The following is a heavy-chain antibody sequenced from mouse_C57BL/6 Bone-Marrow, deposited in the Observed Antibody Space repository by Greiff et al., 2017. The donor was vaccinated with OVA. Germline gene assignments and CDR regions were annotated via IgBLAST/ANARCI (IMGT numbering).Heavy chain of an antibody. CDR1: GYTFTSYG. CDR3: ASAVFAY. CDR2: IYPRSGNT. J-gene: IGHJ3*01. V-gene: IGHV1-81*01. Sequence: QVQLQQSGAELARPGASVKLSCKASGYTFTSYGISWVKQRTGQGLEWIGEIYPRSGNTYYNEKFKGKATLTVDTSSSTAYMQLSSMTSEDSAVYYCASAVFAYWGQGTLVTVSA.